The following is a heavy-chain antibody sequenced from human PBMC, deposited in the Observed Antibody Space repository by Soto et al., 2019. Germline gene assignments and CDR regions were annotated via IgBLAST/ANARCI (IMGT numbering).Heavy chain of an antibody. Sequence: GGPLRLSCAASGFTFSSYEMNWVRQAPGKGLEWVSYISSSGSTIYYADSVKGRFTISRDNAKNSLYLQMNSLRAEDTAVYYCARDRVMSDSYYYYYGMDVWGQGTTVTVSS. CDR3: ARDRVMSDSYYYYYGMDV. CDR1: GFTFSSYE. J-gene: IGHJ6*02. V-gene: IGHV3-48*03. CDR2: ISSSGSTI. D-gene: IGHD2-21*02.